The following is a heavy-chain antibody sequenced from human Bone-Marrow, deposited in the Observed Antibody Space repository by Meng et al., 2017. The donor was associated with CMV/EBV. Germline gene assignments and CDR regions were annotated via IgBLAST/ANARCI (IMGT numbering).Heavy chain of an antibody. CDR2: ISSSSSYI. CDR1: GFTFSSYS. J-gene: IGHJ4*02. Sequence: GESLKVSCAASGFTFSSYSMNWVRQAPGKGLEWVSSISSSSSYIYYADSVKGRFTISRDNAKNSLYLQMNSLRAEDTAVYYCAKDRIPYSSSWYDDGGQRTLVTVSS. V-gene: IGHV3-21*01. D-gene: IGHD6-13*01. CDR3: AKDRIPYSSSWYDD.